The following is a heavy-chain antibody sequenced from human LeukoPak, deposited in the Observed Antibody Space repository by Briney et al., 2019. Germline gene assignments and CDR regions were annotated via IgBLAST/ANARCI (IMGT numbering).Heavy chain of an antibody. CDR3: ARGLGIAVAGTDYYFDY. J-gene: IGHJ4*02. V-gene: IGHV3-74*01. CDR2: ISSDGSST. Sequence: PGGSLRLSCAASGFTFSSYWMHWVRQAPGKGLVWVSRISSDGSSTSYADSVKGRFTISRDNAKNTLYLQMNSRRAEDTAVYYCARGLGIAVAGTDYYFDYWGQGTLVTVSS. CDR1: GFTFSSYW. D-gene: IGHD6-19*01.